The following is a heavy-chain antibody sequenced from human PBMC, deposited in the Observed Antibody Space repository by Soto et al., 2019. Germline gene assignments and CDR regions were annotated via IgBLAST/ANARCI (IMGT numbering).Heavy chain of an antibody. CDR1: GGTFSSYA. D-gene: IGHD1-26*01. Sequence: QVQLVQSGAEVKKPGSSVKVSCKASGGTFSSYAISWVRQAPGQGREWMGGIIPIFGTANYAQKFQGRVTITANKSTSTAYMELSSQRSDDTAVYYCAIPVGATPTRFYYYSGMDVWGQGTTVTVSS. CDR3: AIPVGATPTRFYYYSGMDV. J-gene: IGHJ6*02. V-gene: IGHV1-69*06. CDR2: IIPIFGTA.